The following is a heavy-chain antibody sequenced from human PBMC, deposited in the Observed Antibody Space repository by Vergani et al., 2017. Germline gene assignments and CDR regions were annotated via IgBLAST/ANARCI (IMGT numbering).Heavy chain of an antibody. J-gene: IGHJ1*01. CDR3: TKAGQYDSDNFHDS. D-gene: IGHD3-22*01. CDR2: IRYDGTKR. CDR1: GFTFRIYG. V-gene: IGHV3-30*02. Sequence: QVPLVESGGGVDQPGGSLSLSCIASGFTFRIYGMHWVRQAQGKGLEWVAFIRYDGTKRFYGVYVKGRFTISRDNSQTTVFLQMKSLRADDSAVYYCTKAGQYDSDNFHDSWGQGALVTVAS.